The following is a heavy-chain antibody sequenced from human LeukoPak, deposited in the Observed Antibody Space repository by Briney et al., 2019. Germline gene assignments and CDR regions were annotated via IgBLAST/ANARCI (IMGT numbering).Heavy chain of an antibody. D-gene: IGHD6-19*01. CDR3: ARSAVAGFYYYYYMDV. V-gene: IGHV1-2*02. CDR2: INPNSGGT. Sequence: ASVKVSCKASGYTFTGYYMHWVRQAPGQGLEWMGWINPNSGGTNYAQKFQGRVTMTRDTSISTAYMELSRLRPDDTAVYYCARSAVAGFYYYYYMDVWGKGTTVTVSS. J-gene: IGHJ6*03. CDR1: GYTFTGYY.